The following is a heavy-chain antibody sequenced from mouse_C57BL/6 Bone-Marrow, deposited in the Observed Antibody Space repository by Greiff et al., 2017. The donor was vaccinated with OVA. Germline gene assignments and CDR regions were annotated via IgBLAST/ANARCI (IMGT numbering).Heavy chain of an antibody. CDR3: ARDSWDGYYFDY. D-gene: IGHD2-3*01. Sequence: EVQLVESEGGLVQPGSSMKLSCTASGFTFSDYYMAWVRQVPEKGLEWVANINYDGSSTYYLDSLKSRFIISRDNAKNILYLQMSSLKSEDTATYYCARDSWDGYYFDYWGQGTTLTVSS. CDR1: GFTFSDYY. J-gene: IGHJ2*01. CDR2: INYDGSST. V-gene: IGHV5-16*01.